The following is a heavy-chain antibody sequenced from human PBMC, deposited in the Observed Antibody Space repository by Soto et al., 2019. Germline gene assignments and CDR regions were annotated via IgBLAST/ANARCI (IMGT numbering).Heavy chain of an antibody. Sequence: EVQLVESGGGLVKPGGSLRLSCAASGFTFSDYSMTWVRQAPGKGLEWVSSISSSSKYIYYSDSLKGRFTISRDNAKNSFFLQMNSLRAEDTAVYYCARDLVATTPQGDAFDIWGQGTMVTVSS. CDR2: ISSSSKYI. J-gene: IGHJ3*02. CDR3: ARDLVATTPQGDAFDI. D-gene: IGHD5-12*01. CDR1: GFTFSDYS. V-gene: IGHV3-21*01.